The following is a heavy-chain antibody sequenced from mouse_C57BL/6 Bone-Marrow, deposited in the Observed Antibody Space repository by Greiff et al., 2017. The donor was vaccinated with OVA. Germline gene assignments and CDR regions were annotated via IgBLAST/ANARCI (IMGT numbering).Heavy chain of an antibody. CDR1: GYTFTSSW. J-gene: IGHJ1*03. CDR3: AISRLYYGSSYWYFDV. D-gene: IGHD1-1*01. V-gene: IGHV1-74*01. Sequence: QVQLQQPGAELVKPGASVKVSCKASGYTFTSSWMHWVKQRPGQGLEWIGRIHPSDSATNYNQKFKGTATLTVDKSSSTAYMQLSRLTSEDSADYYCAISRLYYGSSYWYFDVWGTGTTVTVSS. CDR2: IHPSDSAT.